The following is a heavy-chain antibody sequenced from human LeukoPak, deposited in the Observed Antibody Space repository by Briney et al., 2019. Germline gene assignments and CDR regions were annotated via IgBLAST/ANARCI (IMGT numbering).Heavy chain of an antibody. Sequence: ASVKVSCKASGYTFTGYYMHWVRQAPGQGLEWMGWINPNSGGTNYAQKFQGRVTMTRDTSISTAYMELSRLRSDDTAVYYCARRAGAYPHPYDYWGQGTLVTVSS. CDR1: GYTFTGYY. CDR3: ARRAGAYPHPYDY. J-gene: IGHJ4*02. D-gene: IGHD3-16*01. CDR2: INPNSGGT. V-gene: IGHV1-2*02.